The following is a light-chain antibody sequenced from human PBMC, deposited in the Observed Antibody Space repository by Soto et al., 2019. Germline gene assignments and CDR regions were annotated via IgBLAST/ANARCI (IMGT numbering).Light chain of an antibody. CDR1: QSVGNN. J-gene: IGKJ4*01. Sequence: EIVVTQSPATLSVSPGERATLSCRASQSVGNNFAWYQQKPGQAPRLLIFATSTRATGVPARFSGSGSGTESTPPISSLEAEDFAVYYCQQYGDWPLTFGGGAKVEIE. V-gene: IGKV3-15*01. CDR2: ATS. CDR3: QQYGDWPLT.